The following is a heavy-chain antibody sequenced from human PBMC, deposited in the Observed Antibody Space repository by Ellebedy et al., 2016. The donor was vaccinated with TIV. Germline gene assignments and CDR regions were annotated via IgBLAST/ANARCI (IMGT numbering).Heavy chain of an antibody. CDR2: ISGSGGST. J-gene: IGHJ4*02. CDR1: GFTFSSYA. V-gene: IGHV3-23*01. Sequence: GESLKISCAASGFTFSSYAMSWVRQAPGKGLEWVSAISGSGGSTYYADSVKGRFTISRDNSKNTLYLQMNSLRAEDTAVYYCAKDRDHRGDYFDYWGQGTLVTVSS. CDR3: AKDRDHRGDYFDY.